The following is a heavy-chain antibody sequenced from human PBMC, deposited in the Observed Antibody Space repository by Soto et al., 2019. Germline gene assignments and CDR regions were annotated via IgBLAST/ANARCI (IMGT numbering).Heavy chain of an antibody. CDR3: VKDLIVVVPAAMVGRGDFDI. V-gene: IGHV3-64D*06. CDR1: GFTFSSYA. J-gene: IGHJ3*02. D-gene: IGHD2-2*01. Sequence: GGSLRLSCSASGFTFSSYAMHWVRQAPGKGLEYVSAISSNGGSTYYADSVKGRFTISRDNSKNTLYLQMSSLRAEDTAVYYCVKDLIVVVPAAMVGRGDFDIWGQGTMVTVSS. CDR2: ISSNGGST.